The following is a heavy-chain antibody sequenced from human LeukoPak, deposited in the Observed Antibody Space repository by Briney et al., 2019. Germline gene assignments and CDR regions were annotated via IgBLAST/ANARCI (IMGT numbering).Heavy chain of an antibody. Sequence: SETLSLTCAVYGGSFSGYYWSWIRQPPGKGLEWIGEINHSGSTNYNPSLKSRVTISVDTSKNQFSLKLSSVTAADTAVYYCARGREDYYDSSGYYDGYYWGRGTLVTVSS. CDR3: ARGREDYYDSSGYYDGYY. J-gene: IGHJ4*02. CDR1: GGSFSGYY. D-gene: IGHD3-22*01. CDR2: INHSGST. V-gene: IGHV4-34*01.